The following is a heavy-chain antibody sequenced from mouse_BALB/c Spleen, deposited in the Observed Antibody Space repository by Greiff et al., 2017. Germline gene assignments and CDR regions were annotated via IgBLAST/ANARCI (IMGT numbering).Heavy chain of an antibody. Sequence: VQLQQSGPGLVKPSQSLSLTCTVTGYSITSDYAWNWIRQFPGNKLEWMGYISYSGSTSYNPSLKSRISITRDTSKNQFFLQLNSVTTEDTATYYCARSGTYFDYWGQGTTLTVSS. CDR2: ISYSGST. J-gene: IGHJ2*01. V-gene: IGHV3-2*02. D-gene: IGHD4-1*01. CDR3: ARSGTYFDY. CDR1: GYSITSDYA.